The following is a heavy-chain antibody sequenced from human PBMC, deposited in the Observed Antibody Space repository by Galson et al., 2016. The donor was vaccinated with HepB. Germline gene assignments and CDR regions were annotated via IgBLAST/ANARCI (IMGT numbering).Heavy chain of an antibody. CDR3: ARHYSSSERFDFDY. CDR1: GYSFTTYW. CDR2: IDPSDSQT. D-gene: IGHD6-6*01. Sequence: SGAEVKKPGESPRISCHGSGYSFTTYWISWVRQMPGKGLEWMGRIDPSDSQTNYSPSFQGHVTISGDKSTRTAYLQWSSLKASDTAIYYCARHYSSSERFDFDYWGQGTLITVSS. V-gene: IGHV5-10-1*01. J-gene: IGHJ4*02.